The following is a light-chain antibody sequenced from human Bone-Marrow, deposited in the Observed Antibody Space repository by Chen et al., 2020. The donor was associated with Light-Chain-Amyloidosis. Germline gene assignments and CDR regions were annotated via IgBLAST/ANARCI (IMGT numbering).Light chain of an antibody. CDR1: NSNIGSNV. Sequence: QSVLTQPPSASATPGQGVTLSCSGHNSNIGSNVVNWYQQFPGAAPKLLIDSNHKRPSGVPARFSGSNSGTAASLAIIGLQSADEADYHCAVWDDSLNGWVFGGGTKVTVL. CDR3: AVWDDSLNGWV. V-gene: IGLV1-44*01. J-gene: IGLJ3*02. CDR2: SNH.